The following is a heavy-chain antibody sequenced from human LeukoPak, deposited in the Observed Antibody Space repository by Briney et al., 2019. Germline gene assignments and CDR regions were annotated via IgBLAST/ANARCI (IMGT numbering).Heavy chain of an antibody. J-gene: IGHJ1*01. Sequence: GGSLRLSCAASGFTVSSNYMSWVRQAPGKGLEWVSVIYSGGSTYYADSVKGRSTISRDNAKNSLYLQMNSLRVEDTAVYYCAKDSRSGWYGGNFQQWGQGTLVTVSS. CDR3: AKDSRSGWYGGNFQQ. CDR2: IYSGGST. V-gene: IGHV3-53*05. D-gene: IGHD6-19*01. CDR1: GFTVSSNY.